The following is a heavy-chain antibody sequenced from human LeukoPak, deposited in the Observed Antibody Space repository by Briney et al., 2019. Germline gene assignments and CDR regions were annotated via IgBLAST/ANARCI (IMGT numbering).Heavy chain of an antibody. CDR1: RFTFSSYA. J-gene: IGHJ4*02. D-gene: IGHD3-22*01. V-gene: IGHV3-23*01. CDR3: ASPGRYDSGRGAFDY. CDR2: ISGSGGST. Sequence: PGGSLRLSCAASRFTFSSYAMSWVRQAPGKGLEWVSAISGSGGSTYYADSVKGRFTISRDNSKNTLYLQMNSLRAEDTAVYYCASPGRYDSGRGAFDYWGQGTLVTVSS.